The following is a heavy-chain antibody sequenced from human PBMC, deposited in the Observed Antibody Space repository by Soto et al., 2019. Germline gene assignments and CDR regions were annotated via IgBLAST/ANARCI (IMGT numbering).Heavy chain of an antibody. CDR3: ARGGDGHNFGAVY. CDR1: GGGNLRDYR. J-gene: IGHJ4*02. CDR2: IIPKLGSA. D-gene: IGHD2-21*01. V-gene: IGHV1-69*01. Sequence: QVQLVQSGAEVKEPGSSVKVSCKASGGGNLRDYRTTWVRRAPGQGLEWMGGIIPKLGSANYAQNFQGRVTVTADESTNTVYMELRSLRSDDTAVYYCARGGDGHNFGAVYRGQGTPVTVSS.